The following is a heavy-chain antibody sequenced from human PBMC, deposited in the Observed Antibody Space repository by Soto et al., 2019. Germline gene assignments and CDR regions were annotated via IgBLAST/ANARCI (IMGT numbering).Heavy chain of an antibody. V-gene: IGHV3-21*01. CDR3: ATREVVVPAADYYYYGMDV. CDR1: GFTFSSYS. D-gene: IGHD2-2*01. J-gene: IGHJ6*02. Sequence: EVQLVESGGGLVKPGGSLRLSCAASGFTFSSYSMNWVRQAPGKGLEWVSSISSSSSYIYDADSVKGRFTISRDNAKNSLYLQMNSLRAEDTFVYYCATREVVVPAADYYYYGMDVWGQGTTVTVSS. CDR2: ISSSSSYI.